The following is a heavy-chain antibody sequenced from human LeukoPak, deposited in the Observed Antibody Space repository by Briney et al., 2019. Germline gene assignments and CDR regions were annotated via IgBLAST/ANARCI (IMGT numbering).Heavy chain of an antibody. V-gene: IGHV3-23*01. J-gene: IGHJ6*03. CDR1: GFTFSSYG. D-gene: IGHD2-15*01. CDR2: IRGSGDRT. Sequence: PGGSLRLSCEPSGFTFSSYGMSWVRQAPGEGLEWVSAIRGSGDRTDYADSVKGRFTISRDNANNSLYLQMNSLRADDTAVYYCARIKGSGYMDVWGKGTTVTVSS. CDR3: ARIKGSGYMDV.